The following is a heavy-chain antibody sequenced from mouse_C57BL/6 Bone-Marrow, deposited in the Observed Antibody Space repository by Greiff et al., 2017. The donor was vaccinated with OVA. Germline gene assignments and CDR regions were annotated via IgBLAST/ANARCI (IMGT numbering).Heavy chain of an antibody. CDR3: ARYRFAY. V-gene: IGHV1-81*01. J-gene: IGHJ3*01. Sequence: VQVVESGAELARPGASVKLSCKASGYTFTSYGISWVKQRTGQGLEWIGEIYPRSGNTYYNEKFKGKATLTADKSSSTAYMELRSLTSEDSAVYFCARYRFAYWGQGTLVTVSA. CDR1: GYTFTSYG. CDR2: IYPRSGNT.